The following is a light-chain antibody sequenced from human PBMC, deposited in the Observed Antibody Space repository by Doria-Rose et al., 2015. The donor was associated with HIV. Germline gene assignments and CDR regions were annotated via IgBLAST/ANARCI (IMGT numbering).Light chain of an antibody. Sequence: TQSPGTLSLSPGERATLSCRASQSFSSTYLAWYQQKPGQAPSLLIYDGSTMATGIPVRFSASGSGTDFTLTINRLEPEDFALYYCHQYGTSWTFGQGTKVEI. CDR3: HQYGTSWT. CDR1: QSFSSTY. J-gene: IGKJ1*01. V-gene: IGKV3-20*01. CDR2: DGS.